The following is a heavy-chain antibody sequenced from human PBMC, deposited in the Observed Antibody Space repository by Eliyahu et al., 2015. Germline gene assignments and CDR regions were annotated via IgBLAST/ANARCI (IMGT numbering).Heavy chain of an antibody. J-gene: IGHJ6*02. V-gene: IGHV4-38-2*02. CDR2: IYHSGST. CDR3: ARGPRGPYGMDV. CDR1: GYSISSGYX. D-gene: IGHD3-10*01. Sequence: QVQLQESGPGLVKPSETLSXTCXVXGYSISSGYXWGWIRQPXGKGLEWIGSIYHSGSTYYNPSLKSRVTISVDTSKNQFSLKLSSVTAADTAVYYCARGPRGPYGMDVWGQGTTVTVSS.